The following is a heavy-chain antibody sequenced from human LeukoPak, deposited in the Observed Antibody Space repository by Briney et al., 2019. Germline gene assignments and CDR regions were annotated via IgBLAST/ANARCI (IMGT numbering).Heavy chain of an antibody. Sequence: GGSLRLSCAASGFTFSSYWMSWVRQAPGKGLEWVANIKQDGSEKYYVDSVKGRFTISRDNAKNSLYLQMNGLRAEDTAVYYCAREKVWFGELNYYYYYGMDVWGQGTTVTVSS. CDR3: AREKVWFGELNYYYYYGMDV. CDR1: GFTFSSYW. D-gene: IGHD3-10*01. J-gene: IGHJ6*02. CDR2: IKQDGSEK. V-gene: IGHV3-7*01.